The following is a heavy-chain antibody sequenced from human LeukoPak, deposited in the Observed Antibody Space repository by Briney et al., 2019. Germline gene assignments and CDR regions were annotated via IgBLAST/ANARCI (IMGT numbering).Heavy chain of an antibody. J-gene: IGHJ4*02. D-gene: IGHD6-19*01. V-gene: IGHV3-23*01. Sequence: GGSLRLSCAASGFTFSSYAMTWVRQAPGKGLEWVSTITDDGYNTYSADSVKGRITFSRDNSKNTLSLQLRSLRAEDTAVYYCAKDLSYTSGASDHWGQGTLVTVSS. CDR1: GFTFSSYA. CDR2: ITDDGYNT. CDR3: AKDLSYTSGASDH.